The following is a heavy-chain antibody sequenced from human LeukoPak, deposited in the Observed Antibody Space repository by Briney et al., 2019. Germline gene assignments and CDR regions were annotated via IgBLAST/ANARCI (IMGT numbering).Heavy chain of an antibody. CDR3: AKALGPSSIAALRPYDY. V-gene: IGHV3-23*01. CDR2: ISGSGGST. J-gene: IGHJ4*02. Sequence: GGSLRLSCAASGFTFSSYAMSWVRQAPGKGLEWVSAISGSGGSTYYADSVKGRFTISRDNSKNTLYLQMNSLRAEDTAVYYCAKALGPSSIAALRPYDYWGQGTLVTVSS. D-gene: IGHD6-6*01. CDR1: GFTFSSYA.